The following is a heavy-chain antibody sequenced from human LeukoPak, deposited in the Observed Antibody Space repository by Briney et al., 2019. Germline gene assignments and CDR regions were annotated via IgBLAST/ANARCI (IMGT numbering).Heavy chain of an antibody. CDR1: GFTFSSYS. D-gene: IGHD1-20*01. V-gene: IGHV3-48*04. Sequence: GGSLRLSCAASGFTFSSYSMNWVRQAPGKGLEWVSYISSSSSTIYYADSVKGRFTISRDNARNSLYLQMNSLRAEDTAVYYCAREGNWNDRGFDHWGQGTLVTVSS. J-gene: IGHJ4*02. CDR2: ISSSSSTI. CDR3: AREGNWNDRGFDH.